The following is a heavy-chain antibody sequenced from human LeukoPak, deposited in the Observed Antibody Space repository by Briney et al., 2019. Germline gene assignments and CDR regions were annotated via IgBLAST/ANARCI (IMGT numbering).Heavy chain of an antibody. J-gene: IGHJ5*02. CDR2: ISGSGGST. V-gene: IGHV3-23*01. Sequence: GGSLRLSCAASGFTFSSYAMSWVRQAPGKGLEWVSAISGSGGSTYYADSVKGRFTISRDNAKNALYLQMNSLTVEDTAVYYCARDPRNKGFDPWGQGTLVTVSS. D-gene: IGHD1/OR15-1a*01. CDR1: GFTFSSYA. CDR3: ARDPRNKGFDP.